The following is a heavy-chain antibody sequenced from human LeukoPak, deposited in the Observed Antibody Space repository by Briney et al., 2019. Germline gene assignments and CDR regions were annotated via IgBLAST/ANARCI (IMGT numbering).Heavy chain of an antibody. D-gene: IGHD3-10*01. CDR2: VSDSGTST. CDR1: GFTFYNYA. Sequence: PGGSLRLSCAASGFTFYNYAMSWVRQAPGTGLEWVSTVSDSGTSTYYADSVRGRFTISRDISKNTLYLQMDSLRAEDTAIYYCAKVPYSDYGSGRPPFMDVWGQGTTVAVSS. CDR3: AKVPYSDYGSGRPPFMDV. J-gene: IGHJ6*02. V-gene: IGHV3-23*01.